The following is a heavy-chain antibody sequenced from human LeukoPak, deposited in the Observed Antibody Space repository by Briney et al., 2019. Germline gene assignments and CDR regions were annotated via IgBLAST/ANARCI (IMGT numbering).Heavy chain of an antibody. V-gene: IGHV3-7*01. J-gene: IGHJ5*02. CDR1: GFAFSSYW. Sequence: GGSLRLSCAASGFAFSSYWMGWVRQASGKGLEWVANINQDGSDQYYVDSVKGRFTISRDNAKISLFLQMNSLRAEDTAVYYCARHGAYSFDPWGQGTLVTVSS. D-gene: IGHD4-17*01. CDR2: INQDGSDQ. CDR3: ARHGAYSFDP.